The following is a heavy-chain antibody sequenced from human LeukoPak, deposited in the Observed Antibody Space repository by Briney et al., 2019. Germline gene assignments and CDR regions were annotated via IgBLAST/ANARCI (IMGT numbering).Heavy chain of an antibody. Sequence: GSSVKVSCKASGGTFSSYTISWVRQAPGQGLEWMGRIIPILGIANYAQKFQGRVTITADKSTSTDYMELSSLRSEDTAVYYCARAKQGYCSSTSCPRSFDPWGQGTLVTVSS. CDR3: ARAKQGYCSSTSCPRSFDP. CDR2: IIPILGIA. J-gene: IGHJ5*02. D-gene: IGHD2-2*01. CDR1: GGTFSSYT. V-gene: IGHV1-69*02.